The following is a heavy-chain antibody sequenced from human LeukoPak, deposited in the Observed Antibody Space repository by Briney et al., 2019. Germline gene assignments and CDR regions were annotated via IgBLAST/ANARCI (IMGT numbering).Heavy chain of an antibody. V-gene: IGHV4-61*02. CDR2: IYTSGST. J-gene: IGHJ3*02. CDR1: GGSISSGSYY. Sequence: PSETLSPTRTVSGGSISSGSYYWSWIRQPAGKGLEWIGRIYTSGSTNYNPSLKSRVTISVDTSKNQFSLKLSSVTAADTAVYYCARDGSGYDPDAFDIWGQGTMVTVSS. D-gene: IGHD5-12*01. CDR3: ARDGSGYDPDAFDI.